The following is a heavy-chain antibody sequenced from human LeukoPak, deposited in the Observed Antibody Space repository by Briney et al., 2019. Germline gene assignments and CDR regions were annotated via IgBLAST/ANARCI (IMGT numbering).Heavy chain of an antibody. V-gene: IGHV1-69*04. J-gene: IGHJ6*02. Sequence: AVKVSCKASGGTFSSYAISWVRQAPGQGLEWMGRIIPIFGIANYAQKFQGRVTITADKSTSTAYMELSSLRSEDTAVYYCASLTRPRGYFYGMDVWGQGTTVTVSS. CDR1: GGTFSSYA. CDR2: IIPIFGIA. CDR3: ASLTRPRGYFYGMDV.